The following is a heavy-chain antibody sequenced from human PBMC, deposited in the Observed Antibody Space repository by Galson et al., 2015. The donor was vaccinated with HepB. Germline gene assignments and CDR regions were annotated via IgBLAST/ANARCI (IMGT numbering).Heavy chain of an antibody. Sequence: SVKVSCKASGYTFTSYAMHWMRQAPGQRLEWMGWINAGNGNTKYSQKFQGRVTITRDTSASTAYMELSSLRSEDTAVYYCARGGRQQLVLRFDYWGQGTLVTVSS. CDR2: INAGNGNT. CDR3: ARGGRQQLVLRFDY. CDR1: GYTFTSYA. D-gene: IGHD6-13*01. J-gene: IGHJ4*02. V-gene: IGHV1-3*01.